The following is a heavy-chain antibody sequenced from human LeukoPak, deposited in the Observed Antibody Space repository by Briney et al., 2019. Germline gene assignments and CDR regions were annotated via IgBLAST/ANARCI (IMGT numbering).Heavy chain of an antibody. Sequence: GGSLRLSCAASGFTFSNAWMSWVRQAPGKGLEWVGHIKSKIDGETTGYAAPVKGRFTISRDDSKNMLYLQMNSLKTEDTAVYYCTTELGLSFGVRYFDRWGQGTSATVSS. CDR3: TTELGLSFGVRYFDR. CDR2: IKSKIDGETT. D-gene: IGHD3-10*01. V-gene: IGHV3-15*01. J-gene: IGHJ4*02. CDR1: GFTFSNAW.